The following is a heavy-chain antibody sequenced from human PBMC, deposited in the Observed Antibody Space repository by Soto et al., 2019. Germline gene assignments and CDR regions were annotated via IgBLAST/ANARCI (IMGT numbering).Heavy chain of an antibody. CDR3: AKGPGYGSGSYYSSAPFDP. Sequence: EVPLLESGGGLVQPGGSLRLSCAASGFTFSTYAMNWVRQAPGKGLEWVSSISGGGGTTYYADSVKGRFTISRDNSKNTLYLQMNSLRAEDTAVYYCAKGPGYGSGSYYSSAPFDPWGQGTLVTVSS. V-gene: IGHV3-23*01. J-gene: IGHJ5*02. D-gene: IGHD3-10*01. CDR2: ISGGGGTT. CDR1: GFTFSTYA.